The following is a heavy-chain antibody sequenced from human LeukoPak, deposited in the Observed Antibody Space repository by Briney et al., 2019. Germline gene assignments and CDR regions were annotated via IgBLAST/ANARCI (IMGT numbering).Heavy chain of an antibody. CDR2: ISYDGSNK. CDR3: AREGKSYYDFWSGYYFFWSNWFDP. CDR1: GFTFSSYA. D-gene: IGHD3-3*01. J-gene: IGHJ5*02. V-gene: IGHV3-30-3*01. Sequence: PGGSLRLPCAASGFTFSSYAMHWVRQAPGKGLEWVAVISYDGSNKYYADSVKGRFTISRDNSKNTLYLQMNSLRAEDTAVYYCAREGKSYYDFWSGYYFFWSNWFDPWGQGTLVTVSS.